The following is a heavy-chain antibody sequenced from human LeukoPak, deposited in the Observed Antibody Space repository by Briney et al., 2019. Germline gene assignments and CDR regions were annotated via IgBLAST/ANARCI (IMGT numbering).Heavy chain of an antibody. V-gene: IGHV4-39*01. CDR3: ARIQAPYYDFWSGYYENYMDV. Sequence: SETLSLTCAVSGGSISSSSYYWGWIRQPPGKGLEWIGSIYYSGSTYYNPSLKSRVTISVDTSKNQFSLKLSSVTAADTAVYYCARIQAPYYDFWSGYYENYMDVWGKGTTVTVSS. CDR2: IYYSGST. CDR1: GGSISSSSYY. J-gene: IGHJ6*03. D-gene: IGHD3-3*01.